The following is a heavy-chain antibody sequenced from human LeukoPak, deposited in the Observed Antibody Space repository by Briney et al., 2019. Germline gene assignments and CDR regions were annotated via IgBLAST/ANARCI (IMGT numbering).Heavy chain of an antibody. V-gene: IGHV4-34*01. Sequence: PSETLSLTCAVYGGSFSGYYWSWIRQPPGKGLEWIGEINHSGSTNYNPSLKSRVTISVDTSKNQFSLKLSSVTAADTAVYYCARHPRVGARLSYYYYMDVWGKGTTVTISS. J-gene: IGHJ6*03. CDR3: ARHPRVGARLSYYYYMDV. D-gene: IGHD1-26*01. CDR2: INHSGST. CDR1: GGSFSGYY.